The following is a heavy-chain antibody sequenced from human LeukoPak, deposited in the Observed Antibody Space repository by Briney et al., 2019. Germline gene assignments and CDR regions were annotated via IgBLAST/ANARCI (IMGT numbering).Heavy chain of an antibody. CDR2: INHRGST. J-gene: IGHJ4*02. Sequence: SETLSLTCTVSGASITSTTWWSWVRQSPGKGLEWIGEINHRGSTNYHPSLKSRAAISIDKSQNQFFLRLDSVTAADTAIYYCARGNYGDYTPFDFWGQGTLVTVSS. D-gene: IGHD4-17*01. CDR1: GASITSTTW. V-gene: IGHV4-4*02. CDR3: ARGNYGDYTPFDF.